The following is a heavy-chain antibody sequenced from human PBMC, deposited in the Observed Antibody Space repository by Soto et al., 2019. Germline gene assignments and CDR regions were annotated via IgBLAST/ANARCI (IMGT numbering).Heavy chain of an antibody. J-gene: IGHJ6*02. CDR2: ISYDGSNK. D-gene: IGHD6-13*01. V-gene: IGHV3-30-3*01. CDR3: ARIDSSWYRYYYYGMDV. CDR1: GFTFSSYA. Sequence: GESLKISCAASGFTFSSYAMHWVRQAPGKGLEWVAVISYDGSNKYYADSVKGRFTISRDNSKNTLYLQMNSLRAEDTAVYYCARIDSSWYRYYYYGMDVWGQGTTVTVSS.